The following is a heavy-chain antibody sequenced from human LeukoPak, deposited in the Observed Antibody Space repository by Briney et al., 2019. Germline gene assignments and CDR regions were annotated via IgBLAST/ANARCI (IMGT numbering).Heavy chain of an antibody. D-gene: IGHD3-22*01. CDR1: GFTVSSNY. J-gene: IGHJ4*02. Sequence: GGSLRLSCAASGFTVSSNYMSWVRQAPGKGLEWVSVIYSGGSTYYADSVKGRFTISRDNSKNTLYLQMNSLRAEDTAVYYCAKGALYYYDSSGYLDFWGQGTLVTVSS. V-gene: IGHV3-53*01. CDR3: AKGALYYYDSSGYLDF. CDR2: IYSGGST.